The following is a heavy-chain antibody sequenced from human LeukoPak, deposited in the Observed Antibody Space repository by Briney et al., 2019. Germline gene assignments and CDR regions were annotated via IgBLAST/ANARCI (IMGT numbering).Heavy chain of an antibody. CDR2: INPSGGST. CDR3: ARGSYYYGSGSYYDHNWFDP. Sequence: ASAKVSCKASGYTFTSYYMHWVRQAPGQGLEWMGIINPSGGSTSYAQKFQGRVTMTRDTSTSTVYMELSSLRSEDTAVYYCARGSYYYGSGSYYDHNWFDPWGQGTLVTVSS. CDR1: GYTFTSYY. D-gene: IGHD3-10*01. J-gene: IGHJ5*02. V-gene: IGHV1-46*01.